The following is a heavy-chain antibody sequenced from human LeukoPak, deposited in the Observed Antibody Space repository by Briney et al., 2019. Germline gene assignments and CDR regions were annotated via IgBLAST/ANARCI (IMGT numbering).Heavy chain of an antibody. Sequence: GGSLRLSCAASGFTFSSYEMNWVRQAPGKGLEWVSYISSSGSTIYYADSVKGRFTISRDNAKNSLYLQMNSLRAEDTAVYYCARHAAFAEYQSHLTHFDYWGQGTLVTVSS. CDR1: GFTFSSYE. D-gene: IGHD2-2*01. V-gene: IGHV3-48*03. J-gene: IGHJ4*02. CDR2: ISSSGSTI. CDR3: ARHAAFAEYQSHLTHFDY.